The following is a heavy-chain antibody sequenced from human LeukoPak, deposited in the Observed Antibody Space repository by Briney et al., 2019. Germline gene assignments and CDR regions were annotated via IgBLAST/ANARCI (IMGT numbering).Heavy chain of an antibody. V-gene: IGHV4-39*07. D-gene: IGHD3-10*01. J-gene: IGHJ4*02. Sequence: SETLSLTCTVSGGSISSSSYYWGWIRQPPGKGLEWIGSIYYIGSTYYNPSLKTRVTISVDTSKNQFSLKLSSVTAADTAVYYCARDVYGSGSYWGQGTLVTVSS. CDR1: GGSISSSSYY. CDR3: ARDVYGSGSY. CDR2: IYYIGST.